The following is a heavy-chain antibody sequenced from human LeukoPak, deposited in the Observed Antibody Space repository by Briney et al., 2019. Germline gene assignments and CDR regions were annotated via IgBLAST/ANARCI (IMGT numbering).Heavy chain of an antibody. V-gene: IGHV3-23*01. CDR3: AKTSVQGPINY. J-gene: IGHJ4*02. D-gene: IGHD1-1*01. CDR2: ISGSGGST. Sequence: GVSLRLSCAASGFTFSTYAMSWVRQAPGEGLEWVSDISGSGGSTYYADSVKGRFTISRDNSKSTLYLQMNSLRADDTAVYYCAKTSVQGPINYWGQGTLVTVSS. CDR1: GFTFSTYA.